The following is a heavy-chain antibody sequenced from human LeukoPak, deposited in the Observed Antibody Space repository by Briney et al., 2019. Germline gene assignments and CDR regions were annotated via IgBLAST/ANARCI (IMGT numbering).Heavy chain of an antibody. CDR1: GFTFSNYW. CDR3: ARDYYESRGYYSAAFDY. J-gene: IGHJ4*02. D-gene: IGHD3-22*01. V-gene: IGHV3-74*03. Sequence: PGGSLRLSCAASGFTFSNYWMHWVRQAPGKGLEWVSRISSDGTITTYAGSVKGRFTISRDNAKNTLYLQMNSLRAEDTAVYYCARDYYESRGYYSAAFDYWGQGTLVTVSS. CDR2: ISSDGTIT.